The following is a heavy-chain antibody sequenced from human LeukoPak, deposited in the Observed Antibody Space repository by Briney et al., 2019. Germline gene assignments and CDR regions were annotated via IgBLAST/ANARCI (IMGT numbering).Heavy chain of an antibody. CDR1: GFTFSSYW. CDR3: AKAPDSSGFPSYFDS. V-gene: IGHV3-74*01. J-gene: IGHJ4*02. CDR2: INTDGTST. D-gene: IGHD3-22*01. Sequence: GGSLRLSCAASGFTFSSYWMHWVRQAPGKGLVWVSRINTDGTSTTYADSVKGRFTISRDNSKNTLYLQMNSLRAEDTATYYCAKAPDSSGFPSYFDSWGQGTLVAVSS.